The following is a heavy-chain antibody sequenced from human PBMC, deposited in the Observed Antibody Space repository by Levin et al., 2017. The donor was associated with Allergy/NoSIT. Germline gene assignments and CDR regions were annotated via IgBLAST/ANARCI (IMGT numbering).Heavy chain of an antibody. CDR3: ARGATIFAAHYYYYGMDV. V-gene: IGHV1-18*01. Sequence: EASVKVSCKASGYTFTSYGISWVRQAPGQGLEWMGWISAYNGNTNYAQKLQGRVTMTTDTSTSTAYMELRSLRSDDTAVYYCARGATIFAAHYYYYGMDVWDQGTTVTVSS. J-gene: IGHJ6*02. CDR2: ISAYNGNT. D-gene: IGHD3-3*01. CDR1: GYTFTSYG.